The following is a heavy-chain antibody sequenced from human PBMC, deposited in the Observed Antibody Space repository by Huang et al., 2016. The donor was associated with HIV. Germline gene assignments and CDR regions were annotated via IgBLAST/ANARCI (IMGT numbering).Heavy chain of an antibody. CDR2: ISGSGGIT. CDR1: GFTFSSYA. V-gene: IGHV3-23*01. D-gene: IGHD6-13*01. CDR3: AKDSYSSSWPQGYDY. J-gene: IGHJ4*02. Sequence: EVQLLESGGGLVQPGGSLRLSCAGSGFTFSSYAMSWVRQAPGKGLEGVSTISGSGGITYYADSVKGRFTISRDNSKNTLYLQMNSLRAEDTAVYYCAKDSYSSSWPQGYDYWGQGTLVTVSS.